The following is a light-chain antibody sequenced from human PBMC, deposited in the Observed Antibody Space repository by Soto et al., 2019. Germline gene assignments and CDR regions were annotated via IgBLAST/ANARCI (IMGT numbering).Light chain of an antibody. J-gene: IGLJ3*02. CDR1: NIGSKS. Sequence: SYELTQPPAVSVAPGQTARITCGGDNIGSKSVHWYQQKPGQAPVLVVYNYRDRPSGIPERFSDSNSGNTATLTISRVEDGDEADDYCQVWDSSRDHVVFGGGTKLTVL. CDR3: QVWDSSRDHVV. V-gene: IGLV3-21*02. CDR2: NYR.